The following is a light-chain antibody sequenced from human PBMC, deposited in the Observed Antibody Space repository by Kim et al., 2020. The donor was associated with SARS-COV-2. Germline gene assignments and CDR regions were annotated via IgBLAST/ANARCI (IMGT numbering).Light chain of an antibody. V-gene: IGKV3-15*01. Sequence: EMVMTQSPATLSVSPGERATLFCRASQSVRSDLAWYQQKPGQAPRLLIFAASTRATGVPARFSGSGSGTDFTLTISSLQSEDFAVYYCQQYNNWPVSFGGGTKVDIK. J-gene: IGKJ4*01. CDR2: AAS. CDR3: QQYNNWPVS. CDR1: QSVRSD.